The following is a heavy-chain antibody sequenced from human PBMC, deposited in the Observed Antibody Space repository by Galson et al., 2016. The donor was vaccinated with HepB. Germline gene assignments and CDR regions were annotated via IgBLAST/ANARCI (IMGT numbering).Heavy chain of an antibody. Sequence: SVKVSCKASGYIFTAYHLHWVRQAPGQGLEWMGRINPINGDTKYSQNLQDRVAMTTETSISTAYMELSRLKSSDTAAYYCARSYTVDAPLDFWGQGALVTVSS. D-gene: IGHD2-21*01. V-gene: IGHV1-2*06. CDR2: INPINGDT. CDR3: ARSYTVDAPLDF. CDR1: GYIFTAYH. J-gene: IGHJ4*02.